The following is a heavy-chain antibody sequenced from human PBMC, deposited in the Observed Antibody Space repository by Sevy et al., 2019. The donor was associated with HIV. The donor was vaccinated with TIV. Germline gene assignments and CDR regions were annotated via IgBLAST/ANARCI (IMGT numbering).Heavy chain of an antibody. CDR2: ISGSGTRT. CDR3: AKGGGGHYDPDEIAYYFYYYNMDV. Sequence: GGSLRLSCAVSGFSFDSYGMTWVRQAPGKGLEWVSAISGSGTRTYYADPVKGRFIISRDNSKNTLDLQMNSLRAEDTAIYYWAKGGGGHYDPDEIAYYFYYYNMDVWGKGTTVTVSS. V-gene: IGHV3-23*01. D-gene: IGHD3-22*01. J-gene: IGHJ6*03. CDR1: GFSFDSYG.